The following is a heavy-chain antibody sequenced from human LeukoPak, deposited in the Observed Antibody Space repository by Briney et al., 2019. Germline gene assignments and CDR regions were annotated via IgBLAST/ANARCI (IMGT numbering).Heavy chain of an antibody. J-gene: IGHJ4*02. D-gene: IGHD5-18*01. CDR1: GYTFTSYG. V-gene: IGHV1-18*04. CDR2: ISAYNGNT. CDR3: ARAGAAMAAGNY. Sequence: GASLKLSCTASGYTFTSYGMSWVRQAPGQGLEWMGWISAYNGNTNYAQNLQGRVTMTTDTSTSTAYMELRSLRSDDTAVYYCARAGAAMAAGNYWGQGTLVTVSS.